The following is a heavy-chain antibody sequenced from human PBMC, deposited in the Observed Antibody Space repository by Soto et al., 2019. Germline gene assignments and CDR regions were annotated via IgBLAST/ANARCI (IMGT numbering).Heavy chain of an antibody. Sequence: QLQLQESGSGLVKPSQTLSLTCAVSGGSISSGGYSWSWIRQPPGKGLEWIGYIYHSGSTYYNPSLKSRVTISVDRSKNQFSLKLSSVTAADTAVYYCARDRGYYGSGSRFRHNWFDPWGQGTLVTVSS. D-gene: IGHD3-10*01. CDR2: IYHSGST. CDR1: GGSISSGGYS. CDR3: ARDRGYYGSGSRFRHNWFDP. J-gene: IGHJ5*02. V-gene: IGHV4-30-2*01.